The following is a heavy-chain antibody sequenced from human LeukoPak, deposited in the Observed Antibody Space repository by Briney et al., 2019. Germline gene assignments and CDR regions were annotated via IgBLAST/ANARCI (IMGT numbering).Heavy chain of an antibody. Sequence: SETLSLTCTVSGGSISSSSYYWGWIRQPPGKGLEWIGSIYYSGSTYYNPSLKSRVTISVDTSKNQFSLKLSSVTAADTAVYYCARHTGSGSYPGAFDIWGQGTMVTVSS. CDR2: IYYSGST. CDR1: GGSISSSSYY. D-gene: IGHD3-10*01. CDR3: ARHTGSGSYPGAFDI. J-gene: IGHJ3*02. V-gene: IGHV4-39*07.